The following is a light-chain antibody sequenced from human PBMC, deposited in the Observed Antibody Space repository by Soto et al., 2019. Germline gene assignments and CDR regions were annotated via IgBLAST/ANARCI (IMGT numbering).Light chain of an antibody. CDR1: QSVSNTY. Sequence: EDVLTQSPGTLSLSPGERATRSSRSSQSVSNTYVAWYQHIPGQTPRLLIYGASNRATGIPDRFSGSGSGTDFTLTISRLEPEDFAVYYCQQHDSSPWMFGQGTKVDIK. V-gene: IGKV3-20*01. CDR2: GAS. CDR3: QQHDSSPWM. J-gene: IGKJ1*01.